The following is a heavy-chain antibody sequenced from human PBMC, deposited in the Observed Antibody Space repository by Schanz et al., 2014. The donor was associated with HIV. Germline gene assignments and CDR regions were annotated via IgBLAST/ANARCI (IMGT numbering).Heavy chain of an antibody. CDR2: ISGSGAST. Sequence: EVQLLESGGGLVQPGGSLRLSCAASGFTFSSDAMSWVRQAPGTGLEWVSIISGSGASTYYADSVKGRFTISKDNSKNTLYLQMNSLRPEDTAVYYCAKDAGGAMDVWGQGTTVTVSS. CDR3: AKDAGGAMDV. D-gene: IGHD3-16*01. V-gene: IGHV3-23*01. J-gene: IGHJ6*02. CDR1: GFTFSSDA.